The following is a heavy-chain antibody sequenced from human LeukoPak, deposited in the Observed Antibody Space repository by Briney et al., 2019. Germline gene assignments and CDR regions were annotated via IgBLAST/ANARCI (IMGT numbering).Heavy chain of an antibody. J-gene: IGHJ6*03. Sequence: PSETLSLTCTVSGGSISSYYWSWIRQPPGKGLEWIGEINHSGSTIYNPSFKSRVTISVDTSKNQVSLKLSSVTAADTAVYYCARGRIASGAYYYYMDVWGKGTTVTVSS. CDR3: ARGRIASGAYYYYMDV. CDR1: GGSISSYY. CDR2: INHSGST. V-gene: IGHV4-34*01. D-gene: IGHD2-21*01.